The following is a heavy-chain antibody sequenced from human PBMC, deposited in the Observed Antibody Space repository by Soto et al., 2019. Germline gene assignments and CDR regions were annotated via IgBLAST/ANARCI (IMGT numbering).Heavy chain of an antibody. J-gene: IGHJ4*02. D-gene: IGHD6-13*01. Sequence: SETLSLTCTVSGDSITSNSYFWAWIRQPPGKGLEWIGSIYYSGSTYYNPSLKSRVTISVDRSKNQFSLKLSSVTAEDTAIYYCARDWYEDYWGQGTLVTVSS. CDR1: GDSITSNSYF. CDR3: ARDWYEDY. CDR2: IYYSGST. V-gene: IGHV4-39*07.